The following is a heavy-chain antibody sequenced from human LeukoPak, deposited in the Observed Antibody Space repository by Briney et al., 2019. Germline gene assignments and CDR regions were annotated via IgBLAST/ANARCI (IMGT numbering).Heavy chain of an antibody. Sequence: ASVKVSCKASGYTFTSYGISWVRQAPGQGLEWMGWISAYNGNTNYAQKLQGRVTMTTDTSTSTAYMELRSLRSDDTAVYYCARVPPDVSSGWYVEIGGQGTMVTVS. J-gene: IGHJ3*02. CDR2: ISAYNGNT. D-gene: IGHD6-19*01. V-gene: IGHV1-18*01. CDR1: GYTFTSYG. CDR3: ARVPPDVSSGWYVEI.